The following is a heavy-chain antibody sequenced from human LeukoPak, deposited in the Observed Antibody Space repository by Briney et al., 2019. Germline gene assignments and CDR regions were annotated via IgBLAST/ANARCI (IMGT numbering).Heavy chain of an antibody. Sequence: GASVKVSCKTSGYTFTSYDINWVRQATGQGLEWMGWMNPNSGNTGYAQKFQGRVTMTRNTSISTGYMELSSLKSEDTAVYYCARGRPEGGDYWGQGTLVTVSS. CDR2: MNPNSGNT. V-gene: IGHV1-8*01. D-gene: IGHD1-26*01. CDR1: GYTFTSYD. J-gene: IGHJ4*02. CDR3: ARGRPEGGDY.